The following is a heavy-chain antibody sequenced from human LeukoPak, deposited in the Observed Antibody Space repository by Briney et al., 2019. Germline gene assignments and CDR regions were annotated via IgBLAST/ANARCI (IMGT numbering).Heavy chain of an antibody. CDR2: ISVSGGSP. J-gene: IGHJ5*02. Sequence: GGSLRLSCAASGFTFSGYAMMWVRQAPGKGLDWVSTISVSGGSPNYADSVKGRFTISRDNSKNTLFLQMNSLRAEDTALYYCAKGLREYDFWSGYATWGQGTLVTVSS. CDR3: AKGLREYDFWSGYAT. D-gene: IGHD3-3*01. CDR1: GFTFSGYA. V-gene: IGHV3-23*01.